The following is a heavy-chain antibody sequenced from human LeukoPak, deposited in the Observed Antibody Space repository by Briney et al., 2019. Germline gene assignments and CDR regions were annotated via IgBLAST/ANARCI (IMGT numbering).Heavy chain of an antibody. D-gene: IGHD6-19*01. V-gene: IGHV1-3*01. CDR3: ARVISKWLRYNWFDP. CDR2: INAGNGNT. Sequence: GASVKVSCKASGYTFTSYAMHWVRQAPGQRLEWMGWINAGNGNTKYSQKFQGRVTITRDTSASTAYMELSSLRSEDTAVYYCARVISKWLRYNWFDPWGQGTLVTVSS. J-gene: IGHJ5*02. CDR1: GYTFTSYA.